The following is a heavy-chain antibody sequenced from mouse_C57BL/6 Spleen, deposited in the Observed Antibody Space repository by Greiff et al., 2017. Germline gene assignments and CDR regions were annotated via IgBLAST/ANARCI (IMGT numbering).Heavy chain of an antibody. Sequence: QVQLQQPGAELVKPGASVKVSCKASGYTFTSYWMHWVKQRPGQGLEWIGRIHPSDSDTNYNQKFKGKATLTVDKSSSTAYMQLSSLTSEDSAVYYCAIPPYDGYFPWFAYWGQGTLVTVSA. CDR3: AIPPYDGYFPWFAY. J-gene: IGHJ3*01. D-gene: IGHD2-3*01. V-gene: IGHV1-74*01. CDR1: GYTFTSYW. CDR2: IHPSDSDT.